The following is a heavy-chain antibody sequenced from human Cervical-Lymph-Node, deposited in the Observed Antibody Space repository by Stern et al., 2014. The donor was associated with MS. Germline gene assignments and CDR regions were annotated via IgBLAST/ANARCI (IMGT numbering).Heavy chain of an antibody. CDR1: GYIFTDYF. CDR2: INPNSGGT. Sequence: VQLVESGAEVKKPGASVKVSCKASGYIFTDYFTHWVRQAPGQGLEWMGRINPNSGGTNYAQQFQGRVSMTRDTSISTAYMELSRLTSDDTAVYYCAREIYSGGNPVDYWGQGTLVTVSS. V-gene: IGHV1-2*06. J-gene: IGHJ4*02. CDR3: AREIYSGGNPVDY. D-gene: IGHD4-23*01.